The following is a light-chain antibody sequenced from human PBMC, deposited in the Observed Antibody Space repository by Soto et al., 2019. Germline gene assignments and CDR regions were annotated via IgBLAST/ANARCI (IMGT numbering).Light chain of an antibody. J-gene: IGKJ2*01. V-gene: IGKV3-15*01. Sequence: EIVMTQSPATLSVSPGERATLSCRASQSVSTNLGWYQHRPGQAPRLLIYGASTRATGIPARFSGSGSGTEFTLTVSSLQSEDFAIYYCQQYDYWYTFGQGTKLESK. CDR3: QQYDYWYT. CDR1: QSVSTN. CDR2: GAS.